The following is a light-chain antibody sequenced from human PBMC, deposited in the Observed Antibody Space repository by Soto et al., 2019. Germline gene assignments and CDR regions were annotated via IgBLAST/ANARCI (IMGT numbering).Light chain of an antibody. CDR3: QQYNVHSPWT. V-gene: IGKV1-5*03. CDR2: KAS. CDR1: QSVSTW. Sequence: DIQVTQSPSTLSASVGDRVSITCRASQSVSTWLAWYQQKPGKAPQLLIFKASTLESGVPSRFSGSGSGTEFTLTITSLQPDDCATYYCQQYNVHSPWTFGQGTKVEIK. J-gene: IGKJ1*01.